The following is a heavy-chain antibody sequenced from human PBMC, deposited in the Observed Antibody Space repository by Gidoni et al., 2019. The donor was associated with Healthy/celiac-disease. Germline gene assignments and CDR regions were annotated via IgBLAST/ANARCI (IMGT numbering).Heavy chain of an antibody. CDR1: GFTFSSYA. J-gene: IGHJ6*02. V-gene: IGHV3-23*01. D-gene: IGHD3-22*01. CDR3: AKYDSSGYYSRYYYYGMDV. Sequence: EVQLLESGGGLVQPGGSLRLSCAASGFTFSSYAMSWVRQAPGKGLEWVSAISGSGGSTYYADSVKGRFTISRDNSKNTLYLQMNSLRAEDTAVYYCAKYDSSGYYSRYYYYGMDVWGQGTTVTVSS. CDR2: ISGSGGST.